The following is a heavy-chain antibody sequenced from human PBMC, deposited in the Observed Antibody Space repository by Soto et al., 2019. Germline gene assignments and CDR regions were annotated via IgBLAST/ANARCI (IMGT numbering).Heavy chain of an antibody. CDR1: GFTFSSYS. V-gene: IGHV3-21*01. CDR3: ARSPMNYYGSGSYDY. J-gene: IGHJ4*02. D-gene: IGHD3-10*01. Sequence: EVQLVESGGGLVKPGGSPRLSCAASGFTFSSYSMNWVRQAPGKGLEWVSSISSSSSYIYYADSVKGRFTISRDNAKNSLYLQMNSLRAEDTAVYYCARSPMNYYGSGSYDYWGQGTLVTVSS. CDR2: ISSSSSYI.